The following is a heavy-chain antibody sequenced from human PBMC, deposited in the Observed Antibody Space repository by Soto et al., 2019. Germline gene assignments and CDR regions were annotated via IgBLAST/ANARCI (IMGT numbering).Heavy chain of an antibody. CDR2: ISSEGSNT. CDR1: GFIFATSG. J-gene: IGHJ6*02. Sequence: PGGSLRLSCVASGFIFATSGMHWVRQAPGKGLQWVALISSEGSNTYYADSVRGRFTISRDNSKNTLYLQLNTLSPEDTGLYYCARVTPGNNLYYFSGLDFWGQGTSVTVSS. V-gene: IGHV3-30-3*01. CDR3: ARVTPGNNLYYFSGLDF. D-gene: IGHD1-1*01.